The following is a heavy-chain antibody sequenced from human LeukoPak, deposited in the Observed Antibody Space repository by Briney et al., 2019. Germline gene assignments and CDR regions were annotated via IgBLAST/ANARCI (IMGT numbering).Heavy chain of an antibody. CDR1: GFTFSSYE. D-gene: IGHD5-18*01. V-gene: IGHV3-48*03. CDR2: ISSSGSTI. CDR3: SRGVDTTMVNFWYWFDP. J-gene: IGHJ5*02. Sequence: PGGSLRLSCAASGFTFSSYEMNWVRQAPGKGLEWVSYISSSGSTIYYADSVKGRFTISRENAKNSLFLQMNSLRVEDTAVYYCSRGVDTTMVNFWYWFDPWGQGTLVTVSS.